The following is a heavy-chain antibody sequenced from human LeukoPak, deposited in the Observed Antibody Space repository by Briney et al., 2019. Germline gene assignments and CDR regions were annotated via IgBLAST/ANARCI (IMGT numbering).Heavy chain of an antibody. CDR3: AREPSYYDILTGYSQSLFDY. J-gene: IGHJ4*02. V-gene: IGHV4-39*07. CDR1: GGSISSSSYY. D-gene: IGHD3-9*01. Sequence: SETLSLTCTVSGGSISSSSYYWGWIRQPPGKGLEWIGSIYYSGSTYYNPSLRSRVTISVDTSKNQFCLKLSSVTAADTAVYYCAREPSYYDILTGYSQSLFDYWGQGTLVTVSS. CDR2: IYYSGST.